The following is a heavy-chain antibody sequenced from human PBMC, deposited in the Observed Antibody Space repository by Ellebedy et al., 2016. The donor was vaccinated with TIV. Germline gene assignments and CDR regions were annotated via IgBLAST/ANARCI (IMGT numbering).Heavy chain of an antibody. V-gene: IGHV1-18*01. CDR3: VTNVAGMDV. CDR1: GGTFSSYA. D-gene: IGHD5-12*01. J-gene: IGHJ6*02. Sequence: AASVKVSCKASGGTFSSYAISWVRQAPGQGLEWMGWISAYNGNTNYAQKLQGRVTMTTDTSTSTAYMELRSLRSDDTAVYYCVTNVAGMDVWGQGTTVTVSS. CDR2: ISAYNGNT.